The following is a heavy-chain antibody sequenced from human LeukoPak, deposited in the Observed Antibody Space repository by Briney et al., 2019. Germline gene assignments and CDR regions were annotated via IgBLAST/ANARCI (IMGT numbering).Heavy chain of an antibody. CDR1: GYSFTSYW. J-gene: IGHJ4*02. Sequence: GESLKISCKGSGYSFTSYWIAWVRQMPGKGLECIGVIYPGDSDTKYSPSFQGQVTISADKSISTAYLQWSSLKASDTAMYYCARGHYYFDYWGQGTLVTVSS. V-gene: IGHV5-51*01. CDR2: IYPGDSDT. CDR3: ARGHYYFDY.